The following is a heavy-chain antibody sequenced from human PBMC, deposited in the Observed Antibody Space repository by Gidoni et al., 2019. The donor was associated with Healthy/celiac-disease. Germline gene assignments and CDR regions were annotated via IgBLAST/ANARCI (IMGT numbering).Heavy chain of an antibody. CDR2: ISGSGGST. CDR1: GFTFSSYA. CDR3: AKRNKPGYSYGYSDYFDY. Sequence: EVQLLESGGGLVQPGGSLRLPCAASGFTFSSYAMSWVRQAPGKGLEWVSAISGSGGSTYYADSVKGRFTISRDNSKNTLYLQMNSLRAEDTAVYYCAKRNKPGYSYGYSDYFDYWGQGTLVTVSS. J-gene: IGHJ4*02. D-gene: IGHD5-18*01. V-gene: IGHV3-23*01.